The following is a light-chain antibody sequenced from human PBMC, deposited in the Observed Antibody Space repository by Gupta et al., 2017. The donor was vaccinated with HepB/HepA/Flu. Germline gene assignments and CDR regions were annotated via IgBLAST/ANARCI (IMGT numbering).Light chain of an antibody. V-gene: IGLV1-40*01. CDR1: SSNIGADYD. Sequence: QSVLTQPPTVYGAPGQRVTISCTGSSSNIGADYDVNWYQHLPGTSPKLLIYGKNKRPSGVPDRFSGSKSGTSASLTIXGXQAEDEXDYHCQYYDSYRSGVVFGGGTKLTVL. CDR2: GKN. J-gene: IGLJ2*01. CDR3: QYYDSYRSGVV.